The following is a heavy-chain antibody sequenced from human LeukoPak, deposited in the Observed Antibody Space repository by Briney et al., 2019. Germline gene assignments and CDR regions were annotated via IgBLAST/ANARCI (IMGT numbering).Heavy chain of an antibody. J-gene: IGHJ4*02. CDR3: ARLNRRDGYNWYY. Sequence: SETLSLTCTVSGGSISSSRYYWGWIRQPPGKGLEWIGSIYYSGSTYYNPSLKSRVTISVDTSKNQFSLKLSSVTAADTAVYYCARLNRRDGYNWYYWGQGTLVTVSS. CDR2: IYYSGST. CDR1: GGSISSSRYY. V-gene: IGHV4-39*01. D-gene: IGHD5-24*01.